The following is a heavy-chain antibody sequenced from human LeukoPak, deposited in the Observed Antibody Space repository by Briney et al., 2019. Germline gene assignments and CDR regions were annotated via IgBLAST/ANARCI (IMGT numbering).Heavy chain of an antibody. V-gene: IGHV3-30*04. J-gene: IGHJ6*02. CDR3: ASGTYYDSSGYYAYYYGMDV. Sequence: GGSLRLSCAASGFTFSSYAMHWVRQAPGKGLEWVAVISYDGSNKYYADSVKGRFTISRDNSKNTLYLQVNSLRAEDTAVYYCASGTYYDSSGYYAYYYGMDVWGQGTTVTVSS. D-gene: IGHD3-22*01. CDR1: GFTFSSYA. CDR2: ISYDGSNK.